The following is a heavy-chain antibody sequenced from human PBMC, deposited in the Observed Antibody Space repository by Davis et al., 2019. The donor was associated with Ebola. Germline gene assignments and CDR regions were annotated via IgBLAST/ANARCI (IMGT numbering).Heavy chain of an antibody. CDR1: GNSFTSHW. Sequence: PGGSLRLSCKDSGNSFTSHWIGWVRQMPGKGLEWMGIIYPGDSDIRYSPSFQGHVTISADKSINTAYLQWSSLKASDTAMYYCVRRAKTQVSLRDWYFDLWGRGTLVNVSS. D-gene: IGHD1-14*01. J-gene: IGHJ2*01. CDR2: IYPGDSDI. V-gene: IGHV5-51*01. CDR3: VRRAKTQVSLRDWYFDL.